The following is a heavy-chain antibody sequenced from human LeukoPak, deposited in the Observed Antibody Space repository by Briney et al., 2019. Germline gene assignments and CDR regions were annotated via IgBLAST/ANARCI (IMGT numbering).Heavy chain of an antibody. D-gene: IGHD3-16*01. CDR1: GGSISGHY. Sequence: SETLSLTCSVSGGSISGHYWTWNRQPPGKGLEWIGQIHYTGKPDYNPSLKSRITISVDTSKNQVSLQVSSVTAADSAIYYCARFGVDYDMDVWGHGTTVIVFS. J-gene: IGHJ6*02. V-gene: IGHV4-59*11. CDR2: IHYTGKP. CDR3: ARFGVDYDMDV.